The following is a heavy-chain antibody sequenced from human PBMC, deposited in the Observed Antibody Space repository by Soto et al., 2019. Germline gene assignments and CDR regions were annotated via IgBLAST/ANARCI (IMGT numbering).Heavy chain of an antibody. CDR1: GGTFSSYA. CDR3: ASGSGSYAKPTGWFDP. J-gene: IGHJ5*02. V-gene: IGHV1-69*13. CDR2: IIPIFGTA. Sequence: GASVKVSCKASGGTFSSYAISWVRQAPGQGLEWMGGIIPIFGTANYAQKFQGRVTITADESTSTAYMELSSLRSEDTAVYYCASGSGSYAKPTGWFDPWGQGTLVTVSS. D-gene: IGHD1-26*01.